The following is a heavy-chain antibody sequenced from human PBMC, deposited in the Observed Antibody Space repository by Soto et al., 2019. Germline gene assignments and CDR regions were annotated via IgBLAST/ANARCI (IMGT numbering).Heavy chain of an antibody. Sequence: SETLSLTCTVSGGSISSYYWSWIRQPPGKGLEWIGYIYYSGSTNYNPSLKSRVTISVDTSKNQFSLKLSSVTAADTAVYYCARVSHYDILTGYLWGAFDIWGQGTMVTVS. CDR3: ARVSHYDILTGYLWGAFDI. J-gene: IGHJ3*02. V-gene: IGHV4-59*01. CDR1: GGSISSYY. D-gene: IGHD3-9*01. CDR2: IYYSGST.